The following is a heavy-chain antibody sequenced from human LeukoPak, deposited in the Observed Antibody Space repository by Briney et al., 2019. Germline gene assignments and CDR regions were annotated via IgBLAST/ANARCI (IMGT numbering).Heavy chain of an antibody. Sequence: SETLSLTCSVSGGSFTSDYWAWIRQSRQPPGKGLEWIGYIFFTGTTNYNPSLRSRVTFSVATSKKQFSLKLSSVPAADTAVYYCARDALPPMVRGVIGRPGGLVHGMDVWGQGTTVTVSS. CDR1: GGSFTSDY. CDR2: IFFTGTT. V-gene: IGHV4-59*12. J-gene: IGHJ6*02. D-gene: IGHD3-10*01. CDR3: ARDALPPMVRGVIGRPGGLVHGMDV.